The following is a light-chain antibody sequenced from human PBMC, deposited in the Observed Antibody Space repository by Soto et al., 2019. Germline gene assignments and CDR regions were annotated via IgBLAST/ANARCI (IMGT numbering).Light chain of an antibody. Sequence: EVVMTQSPATLSVSPGESATISRRASQSVSSNLAWYQQQPGQAPRLLIYDASTRATGLPDRFSGSGSGTDFTLTIRRLEPEDFAVYYCQHYGSSRTFGQGTKVDIK. CDR2: DAS. J-gene: IGKJ1*01. V-gene: IGKV3-15*01. CDR3: QHYGSSRT. CDR1: QSVSSN.